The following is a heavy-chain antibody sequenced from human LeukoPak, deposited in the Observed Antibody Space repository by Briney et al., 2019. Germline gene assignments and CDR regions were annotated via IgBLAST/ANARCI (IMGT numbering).Heavy chain of an antibody. Sequence: ASVKVSCKASGYTFTGYYMHWVRQASGQVIEWMGWINPNSGGTNYAQKFQGRFTMTRDTFISTGYMELRRLRSGDTAVYYCARGPGDFWSGYYRCFDYWGQGTLVTVSS. CDR3: ARGPGDFWSGYYRCFDY. J-gene: IGHJ4*02. CDR2: INPNSGGT. V-gene: IGHV1-2*02. CDR1: GYTFTGYY. D-gene: IGHD3-3*01.